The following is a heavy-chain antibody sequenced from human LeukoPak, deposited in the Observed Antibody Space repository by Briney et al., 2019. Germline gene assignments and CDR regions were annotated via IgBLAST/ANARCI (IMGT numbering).Heavy chain of an antibody. CDR1: GGSISSSSYY. Sequence: SETLSLTCSVSGGSISSSSYYWGWIRQPPGKGLEWIGSIYYRGSTYYNPSLKSRVTISVDTSKNQFSLKLSSVTAADTAVYYCARGWYNGSYRFDYWGQGTLVTVSS. D-gene: IGHD1-26*01. J-gene: IGHJ4*02. CDR2: IYYRGST. V-gene: IGHV4-39*07. CDR3: ARGWYNGSYRFDY.